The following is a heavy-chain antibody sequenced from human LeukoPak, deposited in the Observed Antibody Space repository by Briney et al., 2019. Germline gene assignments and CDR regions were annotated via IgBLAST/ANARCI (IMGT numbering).Heavy chain of an antibody. CDR3: AREVGRGGSSSFDY. D-gene: IGHD6-6*01. CDR1: GFTFSIYW. Sequence: GGSLRLSCAASGFTFSIYWMSWVRQAPGKGLEWVANIKQDGSEKYYVDSVKGRFTISRDNAKNSLYLQMNSLRAEDTAVYYCAREVGRGGSSSFDYWGQGTLVTVSS. CDR2: IKQDGSEK. V-gene: IGHV3-7*01. J-gene: IGHJ4*02.